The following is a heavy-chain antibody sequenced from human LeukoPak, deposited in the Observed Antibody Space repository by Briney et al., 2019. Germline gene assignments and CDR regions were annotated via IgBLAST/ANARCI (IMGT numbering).Heavy chain of an antibody. V-gene: IGHV3-21*01. CDR2: IGSSTNYI. D-gene: IGHD3-10*02. Sequence: GGSLRLSRAASPFTFSAHTINWVRQAPGEGLEWVSCIGSSTNYIHYADSVKGRFTISRDNAKDSLYLQMNSLRAEDTAVYYCAELGITMIGGVWGKGTTVTISS. J-gene: IGHJ6*04. CDR3: AELGITMIGGV. CDR1: PFTFSAHT.